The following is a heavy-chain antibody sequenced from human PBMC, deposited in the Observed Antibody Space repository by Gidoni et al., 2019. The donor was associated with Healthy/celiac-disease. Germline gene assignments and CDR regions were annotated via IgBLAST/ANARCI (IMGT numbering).Heavy chain of an antibody. CDR1: GFTFSSYG. D-gene: IGHD5-12*01. V-gene: IGHV3-30*18. CDR3: AKEGYSGYDPAGLDY. CDR2: ISYDGSNK. J-gene: IGHJ4*02. Sequence: QVQLVESGGGVVQPGRSLRLSCAASGFTFSSYGMHWVRQAPGKGLEWVAVISYDGSNKYYADSVKGRFTISRDNSKNTLYLQMNSLRAEDTAVYYCAKEGYSGYDPAGLDYWGQGTLVTVSS.